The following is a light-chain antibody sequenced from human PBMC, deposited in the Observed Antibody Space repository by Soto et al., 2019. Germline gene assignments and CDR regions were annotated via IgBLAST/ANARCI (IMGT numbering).Light chain of an antibody. CDR3: MQALQTRLT. V-gene: IGKV2-28*01. Sequence: DIVMTQSPLSLPVTPGEPASISCRASQSLLNTNGYNYLDWYLQKPGQSPQLLIYLGSNRASGVPDRLSGSGSGTDFTLKISRVEAEDVGVYYCMQALQTRLTFGGGTKVEIK. CDR1: QSLLNTNGYNY. J-gene: IGKJ4*01. CDR2: LGS.